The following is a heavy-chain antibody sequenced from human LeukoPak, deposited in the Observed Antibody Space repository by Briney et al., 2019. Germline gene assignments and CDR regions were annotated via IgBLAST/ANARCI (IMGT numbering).Heavy chain of an antibody. Sequence: PGGSLRLSCAASGFTFSSYAMSWVRQAPGKGLEWVSGISGSGDNTYYADSVKGRFTISRDNAKKSLYLQMNSLRAEDTAIYYCARDLGLSRGRPLAAYWGQGTLVTVSS. D-gene: IGHD2-2*01. CDR1: GFTFSSYA. CDR2: ISGSGDNT. V-gene: IGHV3-23*01. J-gene: IGHJ4*02. CDR3: ARDLGLSRGRPLAAY.